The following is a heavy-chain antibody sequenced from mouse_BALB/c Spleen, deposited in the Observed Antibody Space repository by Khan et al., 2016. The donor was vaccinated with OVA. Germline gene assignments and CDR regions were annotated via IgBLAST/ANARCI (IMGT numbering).Heavy chain of an antibody. D-gene: IGHD1-1*01. V-gene: IGHV13-2*02. CDR1: GFTFSYYR. Sequence: VRLLETGGGLVRPGNSLKLSCVTSGFTFSYYRMHWLRQFPGKRLEWIAVITVKSDNSGANYAESVKGRFTISRDDSKSSVYLQMNRLREEDTATYYCSRGGYYYGTPFDYWGQGTTLTVSS. CDR2: ITVKSDNSGA. CDR3: SRGGYYYGTPFDY. J-gene: IGHJ2*01.